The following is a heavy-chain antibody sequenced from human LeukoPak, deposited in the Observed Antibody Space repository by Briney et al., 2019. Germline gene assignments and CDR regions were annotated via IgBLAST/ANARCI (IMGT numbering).Heavy chain of an antibody. J-gene: IGHJ6*04. Sequence: PSETLSLTCTVSGYSISSDYYCGWIRQPLGKGLEWIATIHSSGATYYNPSLRSRATIFLDRSANQFSLDLTSVSAADTAVYFCATPGVRGTIDPFDVWGNGTTVIVSS. CDR2: IHSSGAT. D-gene: IGHD3-10*01. CDR3: ATPGVRGTIDPFDV. V-gene: IGHV4-38-2*02. CDR1: GYSISSDYY.